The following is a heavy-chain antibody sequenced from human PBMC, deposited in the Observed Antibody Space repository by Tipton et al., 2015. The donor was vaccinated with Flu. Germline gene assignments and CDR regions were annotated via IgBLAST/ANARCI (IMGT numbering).Heavy chain of an antibody. CDR3: ARGSRAGNYYTSYYYDY. CDR2: VESSGRT. V-gene: IGHV4-61*02. D-gene: IGHD3-10*01. J-gene: IGHJ4*02. CDR1: GGSVSGGNYY. Sequence: TLSLTCTVSGGSVSGGNYYWNWIRQPAGKGLEWIGRVESSGRTLYNPSLRGRVSISMDTSRHRFSLELSSVTAADTALYFCARGSRAGNYYTSYYYDYWGQGTLVTVSS.